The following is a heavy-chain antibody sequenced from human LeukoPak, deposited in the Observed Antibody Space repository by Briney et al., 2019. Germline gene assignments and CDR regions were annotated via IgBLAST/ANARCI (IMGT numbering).Heavy chain of an antibody. CDR1: GYTFTTYN. Sequence: ASVKVSCKASGYTFTTYNINWVRQATGQGLEWMGWMNPNSGNTGYAQKFQGRVTMTRNTSISTAYMELSSLRSEDTAVYYCARGLLRYFDWLLAGEDLFDYWGQGTLVTVSS. D-gene: IGHD3-9*01. CDR3: ARGLLRYFDWLLAGEDLFDY. J-gene: IGHJ4*02. V-gene: IGHV1-8*02. CDR2: MNPNSGNT.